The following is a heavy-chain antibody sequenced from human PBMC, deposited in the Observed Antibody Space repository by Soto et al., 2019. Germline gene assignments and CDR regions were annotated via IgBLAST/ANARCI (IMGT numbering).Heavy chain of an antibody. CDR3: ATFPYDSRGESFDY. CDR2: ISGSGGST. CDR1: GFTFSSYA. D-gene: IGHD3-22*01. Sequence: EVQLLESGGGLVQPGGSLRLSCAASGFTFSSYAMSWVRQAPGKGLEWVSAISGSGGSTYYADSVKGRFTISRDNSKNTRYLQMKSLRAEDTAVYYCATFPYDSRGESFDYCVQGTLVTVSS. V-gene: IGHV3-23*01. J-gene: IGHJ4*02.